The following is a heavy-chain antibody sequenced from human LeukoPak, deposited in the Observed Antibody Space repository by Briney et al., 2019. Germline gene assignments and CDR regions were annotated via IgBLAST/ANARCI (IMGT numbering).Heavy chain of an antibody. CDR3: AYGYRELPYGMDV. Sequence: SQTLSLTCAVYGGSFSGYCWSWIRQPPGKGLEWIGEINHSGSTNYNPSLKSRVTISVDTSKNQFSLKLSSVTAADTAVYYCAYGYRELPYGMDVWGKGTTVTVSS. J-gene: IGHJ6*04. D-gene: IGHD3-10*01. CDR1: GGSFSGYC. CDR2: INHSGST. V-gene: IGHV4-34*01.